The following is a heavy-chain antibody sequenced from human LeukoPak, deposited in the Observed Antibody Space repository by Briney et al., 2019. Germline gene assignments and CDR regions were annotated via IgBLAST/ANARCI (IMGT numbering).Heavy chain of an antibody. CDR1: GFTLSDAW. Sequence: SGGSLRLSCAASGFTLSDAWMSWVRQAPGKGLEWVGRVKSKTHGGTTAYAAPVKSRFTISRDDSKTTVYLQMNSLKSEDAAMYYCTTERPYFDNWGQGTLVTVSS. V-gene: IGHV3-15*01. CDR2: VKSKTHGGTT. CDR3: TTERPYFDN. J-gene: IGHJ4*02.